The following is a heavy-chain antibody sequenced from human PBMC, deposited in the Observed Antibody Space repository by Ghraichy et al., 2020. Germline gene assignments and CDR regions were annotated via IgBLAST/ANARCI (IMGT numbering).Heavy chain of an antibody. D-gene: IGHD2-21*02. CDR2: ISPSGGRS. V-gene: IGHV3-23*01. CDR1: GFTFSRTA. CDR3: ARHPDCGGDCYSTKLDY. J-gene: IGHJ4*02. Sequence: GRSLRLSCKASGFTFSRTAMSWVRQAPGKGLEWVSIISPSGGRSFQADSVKGRFTISSDPSTCTLYLQMNSLRAADTAVYFCARHPDCGGDCYSTKLDYWGPGNLITVSS.